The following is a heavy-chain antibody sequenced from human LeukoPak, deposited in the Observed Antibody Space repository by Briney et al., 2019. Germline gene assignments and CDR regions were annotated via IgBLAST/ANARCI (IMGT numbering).Heavy chain of an antibody. J-gene: IGHJ5*02. CDR2: IYPGDSDT. Sequence: GESPKISCKGSGYSFTSYWIGWVRQMPGKGLEWMGIIYPGDSDTRYSPSFQGQVTISADKSISTAYLQWSSLKASDTAMYYCARHNSVAGIMGDWFDPWGQGTLVTVSS. V-gene: IGHV5-51*01. CDR1: GYSFTSYW. D-gene: IGHD6-19*01. CDR3: ARHNSVAGIMGDWFDP.